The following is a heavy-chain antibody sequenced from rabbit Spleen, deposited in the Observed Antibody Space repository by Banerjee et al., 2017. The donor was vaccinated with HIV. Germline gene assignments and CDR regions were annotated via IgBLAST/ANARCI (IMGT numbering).Heavy chain of an antibody. CDR1: GFSFSTSDC. Sequence: QSLEESGGDLVKPGASLTLTCKASGFSFSTSDCMSWVRQAPGKGPEWIACIYTSSGSTYYANWAKGRFTITRSTSLNTVTLQLNSLTVADTATYFCARDLTTTSGDAYDLWGQGTLVTVS. V-gene: IGHV1S40*01. J-gene: IGHJ4*01. CDR3: ARDLTTTSGDAYDL. D-gene: IGHD2-1*01. CDR2: IYTSSGST.